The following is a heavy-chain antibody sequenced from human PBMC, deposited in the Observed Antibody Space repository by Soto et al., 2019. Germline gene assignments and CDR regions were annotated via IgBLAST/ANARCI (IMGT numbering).Heavy chain of an antibody. D-gene: IGHD3-16*01. Sequence: QVQLQESGPGLVKPSQTLSLTCTVSGGSISSGGYYWSWIRQHPGKGLEWIGYIYYSGSTYYNPSRKSRVTISVDTAKTQFALKLSSVTAADTAVYYCARGGGLMHLFDYWGQGTLVTVSS. V-gene: IGHV4-31*03. CDR3: ARGGGLMHLFDY. CDR1: GGSISSGGYY. CDR2: IYYSGST. J-gene: IGHJ4*02.